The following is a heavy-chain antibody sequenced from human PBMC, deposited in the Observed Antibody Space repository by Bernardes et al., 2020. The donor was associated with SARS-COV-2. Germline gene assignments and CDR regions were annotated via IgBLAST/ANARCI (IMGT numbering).Heavy chain of an antibody. V-gene: IGHV2-5*02. Sequence: SGPTLVKPTQTLTLTCTFSGFSLTTSGVGVGWIRQPPGKALEWLAIVYWDDDKRYSPSLKSRLTITKDTSKNQVVLTVTNMDPVDTATYYCAHSYFSGVFCSGASCGDFDFWGQGTLVTVSS. D-gene: IGHD2-15*01. CDR1: GFSLTTSGVG. CDR3: AHSYFSGVFCSGASCGDFDF. CDR2: VYWDDDK. J-gene: IGHJ4*02.